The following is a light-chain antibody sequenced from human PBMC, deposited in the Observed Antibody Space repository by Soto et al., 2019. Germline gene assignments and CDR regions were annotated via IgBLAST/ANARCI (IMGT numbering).Light chain of an antibody. Sequence: LTQPPSASGSPGQSVAISCTGTSSDVGGYNYVSWYQQHPGKAPKLMIYEVNKRPSGVPDRFSGSKSGNTASLTVSGLQAEDAADYYCSSYDGSSNVFVTGTKVT. CDR3: SSYDGSSNV. J-gene: IGLJ1*01. CDR1: SSDVGGYNY. CDR2: EVN. V-gene: IGLV2-8*01.